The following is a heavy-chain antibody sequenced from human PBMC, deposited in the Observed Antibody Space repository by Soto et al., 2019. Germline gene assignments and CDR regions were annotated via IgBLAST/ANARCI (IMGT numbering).Heavy chain of an antibody. CDR1: GYTFTSYD. V-gene: IGHV1-8*01. Sequence: ASVKVSCKASGYTFTSYDINWVRQATGQGLEWMGWMNPNSGNTGYAQKFQGRVTMTRNTSISTAYMELSSLRSDDTAVYYCAARGGRNQYMDVWGKGTTVTVSS. J-gene: IGHJ6*03. CDR3: AARGGRNQYMDV. CDR2: MNPNSGNT. D-gene: IGHD2-15*01.